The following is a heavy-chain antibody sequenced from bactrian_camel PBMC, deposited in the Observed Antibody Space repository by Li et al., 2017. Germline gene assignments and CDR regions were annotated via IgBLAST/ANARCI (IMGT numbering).Heavy chain of an antibody. D-gene: IGHD6*01. V-gene: IGHV3S53*01. CDR2: ISSDGST. J-gene: IGHJ6*01. CDR3: AADLLPWYGGSWYQAGFGF. CDR1: VDISSEGC. Sequence: HVQLVESGGGLVQPGGSLRLSCVASVDISSEGCMGWFRRAPGNECELVSTISSDGSTYYRDSVKGRFTISQDNAKNTLYLQMNSLKPEDTAVYYCAADLLPWYGGSWYQAGFGFWGQGTQVTVS.